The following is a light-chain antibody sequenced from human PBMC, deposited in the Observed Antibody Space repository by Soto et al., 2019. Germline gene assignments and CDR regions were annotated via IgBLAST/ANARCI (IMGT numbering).Light chain of an antibody. CDR1: QSVSSSF. CDR3: QQYDSSPVT. V-gene: IGKV3-20*01. Sequence: EIVLTQSPGTLSLSPGERATLSCRASQSVSSSFIAWYQQKPGQAPRLLIYGASSRATGIPDRFSGSGSGTDFTLTISRLEPEDFAVYYCQQYDSSPVTFGGGTNVEIK. J-gene: IGKJ4*01. CDR2: GAS.